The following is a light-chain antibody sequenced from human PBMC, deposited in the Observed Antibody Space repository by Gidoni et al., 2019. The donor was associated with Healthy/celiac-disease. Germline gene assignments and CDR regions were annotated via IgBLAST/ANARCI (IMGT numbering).Light chain of an antibody. J-gene: IGLJ1*01. Sequence: SYELPQPPSVSVSPGQPASIPCSGDKLGDKYACWYQQKPGQSPVLVIYQDSKRPSGIPERFSGSNSGNTATLTISGTQAMDEADYYCQAWDSSTAVFGTGTKVTVL. CDR1: KLGDKY. V-gene: IGLV3-1*01. CDR2: QDS. CDR3: QAWDSSTAV.